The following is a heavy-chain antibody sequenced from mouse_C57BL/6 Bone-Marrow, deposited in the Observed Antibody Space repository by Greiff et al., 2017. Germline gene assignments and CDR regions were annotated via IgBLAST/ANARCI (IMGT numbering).Heavy chain of an antibody. J-gene: IGHJ4*01. D-gene: IGHD2-5*01. Sequence: QVQLQQPGAELVKPGASVKLSCKASGYTFTSYWMHWVKQRPGQGLEWIGMIHPNSGSTNYNEKFKSKATLTVDKSSSTAYMQLSSLTSEDSAVYYCARRDYYSNTYARDYGGQGTSVTVSS. CDR3: ARRDYYSNTYARDY. CDR1: GYTFTSYW. V-gene: IGHV1-64*01. CDR2: IHPNSGST.